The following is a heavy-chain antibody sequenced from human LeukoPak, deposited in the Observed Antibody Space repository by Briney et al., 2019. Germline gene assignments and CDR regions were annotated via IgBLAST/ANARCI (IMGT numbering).Heavy chain of an antibody. J-gene: IGHJ3*02. V-gene: IGHV4-4*08. D-gene: IGHD2/OR15-2a*01. Sequence: SETLSLTCTVSGCSITGYHWSWIRQPPGKGLEWIGYIYSSGSTEYKPSLKSRATISADTSKNQFSLKLTSVTAADTAIYYCARRNNFDIWGQGTMVTVSS. CDR2: IYSSGST. CDR3: ARRNNFDI. CDR1: GCSITGYH.